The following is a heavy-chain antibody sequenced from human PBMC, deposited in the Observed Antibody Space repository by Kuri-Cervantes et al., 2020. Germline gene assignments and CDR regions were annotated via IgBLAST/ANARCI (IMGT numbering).Heavy chain of an antibody. Sequence: ASVKVSCKASGYIFNTYDINWVRQATGQGPEWMGWMNPNSGSAGYAENFQGRVTMTRDTSVGTAYMELSSLRSDDTAVYYCARVGDYDSSGDGAFDVWGQGIMVTVSS. CDR2: MNPNSGSA. D-gene: IGHD3-22*01. V-gene: IGHV1-8*02. CDR1: GYIFNTYD. J-gene: IGHJ3*01. CDR3: ARVGDYDSSGDGAFDV.